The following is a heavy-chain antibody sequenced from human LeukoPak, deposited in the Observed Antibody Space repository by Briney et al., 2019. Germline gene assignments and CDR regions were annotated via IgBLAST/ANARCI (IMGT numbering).Heavy chain of an antibody. Sequence: GGSLRLSCAASGFTFSSTSMNWVRQAPGKGLEWVSSISSSSSYIYYANSVKGRFTISRDNAKNSLYLQMNSLRAEDTAVYYCASRRSGSNQFDYWGQGTLVTVSS. CDR2: ISSSSSYI. J-gene: IGHJ4*02. CDR3: ASRRSGSNQFDY. CDR1: GFTFSSTS. D-gene: IGHD1-26*01. V-gene: IGHV3-21*01.